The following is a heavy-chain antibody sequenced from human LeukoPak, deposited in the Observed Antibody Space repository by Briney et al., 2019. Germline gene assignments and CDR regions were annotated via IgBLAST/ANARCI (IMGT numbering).Heavy chain of an antibody. CDR2: ISYSGST. CDR1: GDSLSTGEYY. J-gene: IGHJ4*02. Sequence: PSETLSLTCTVSGDSLSTGEYYWSWIRQPPGRGLEGIGYISYSGSTYYNPSLKSRVAISADTSKNQFSLRLTSVTAADAAVYYCATDRYYYGSGTYSFDYWGQGTLVTVSS. V-gene: IGHV4-30-4*01. D-gene: IGHD3-10*01. CDR3: ATDRYYYGSGTYSFDY.